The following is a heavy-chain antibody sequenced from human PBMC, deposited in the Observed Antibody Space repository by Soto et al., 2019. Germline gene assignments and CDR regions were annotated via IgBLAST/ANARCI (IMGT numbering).Heavy chain of an antibody. CDR2: IVPMLRTP. CDR1: GGSFSDYA. Sequence: QVQLVQSGAEVKKPGSSVKVSCKASGGSFSDYAINWVRQAPGPGLEWMGGIVPMLRTPNYARKFQGRVTITADESTSTVSMEWTSLTSDDTAVYYCARGLGGSYFPFDYWGQGTLVTVSS. D-gene: IGHD1-26*01. J-gene: IGHJ4*02. V-gene: IGHV1-69*11. CDR3: ARGLGGSYFPFDY.